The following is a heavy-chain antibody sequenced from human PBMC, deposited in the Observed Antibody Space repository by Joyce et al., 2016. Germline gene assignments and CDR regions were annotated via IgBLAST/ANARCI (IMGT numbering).Heavy chain of an antibody. CDR1: GYTFTNYY. V-gene: IGHV1-46*01. Sequence: QVQLVQSGAEVKKPGASVKVSCKASGYTFTNYYMHWVRQAPGQGLEWMGIINPRGGNKRHAQKFQGRVTMTRDTSTSTVYRELTSLRSEDTAVFYCARGMLGWEPYDAFDVWGQGTMVTVSS. CDR2: INPRGGNK. J-gene: IGHJ3*01. CDR3: ARGMLGWEPYDAFDV. D-gene: IGHD1-26*01.